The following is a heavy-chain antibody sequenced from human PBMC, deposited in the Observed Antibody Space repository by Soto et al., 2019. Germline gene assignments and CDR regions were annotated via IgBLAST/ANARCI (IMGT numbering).Heavy chain of an antibody. D-gene: IGHD1-26*01. Sequence: GGSLCLACAESRFTFSSYGIHWARQLTGRGLEWVTNIKQHGKEKYYLHPVKGQFTISRDNAKTSLYLQMNSLRAEDTAVYYCARENSGFDSHYDYWGQGTLVTVSS. J-gene: IGHJ4*02. CDR1: RFTFSSYG. CDR3: ARENSGFDSHYDY. CDR2: IKQHGKEK. V-gene: IGHV3-7*01.